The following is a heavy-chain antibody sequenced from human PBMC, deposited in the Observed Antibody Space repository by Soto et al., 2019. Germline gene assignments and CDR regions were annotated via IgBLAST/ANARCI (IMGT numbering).Heavy chain of an antibody. CDR1: GFTFNVAW. CDR3: TSTIFGVVIPGGYYYGMDV. V-gene: IGHV3-15*07. CDR2: SKSKNNGGTI. J-gene: IGHJ6*02. Sequence: GGSLRLSCAASGFTFNVAWMNWVRQAPGKGLEWVGRSKSKNNGGTIDYAEPVKGRFTISRDDSISIANLQMNSLKTEDTAVYYCTSTIFGVVIPGGYYYGMDVWGQGTTVTVSS. D-gene: IGHD3-3*01.